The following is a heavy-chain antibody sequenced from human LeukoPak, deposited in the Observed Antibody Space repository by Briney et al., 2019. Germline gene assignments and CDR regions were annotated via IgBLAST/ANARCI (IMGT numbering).Heavy chain of an antibody. D-gene: IGHD3-16*01. CDR2: IFYSGST. J-gene: IGHJ5*02. V-gene: IGHV4-39*07. CDR3: ASTFSLTWGWFDP. Sequence: SETLSLTCTVSSGSISTSNYYWGWVRQPPGKALEWIGNIFYSGSTYYSPSLKSRVTISLDTSRNQFSLKLNSVTAADTAVYYCASTFSLTWGWFDPWGQGTLVTVSS. CDR1: SGSISTSNYY.